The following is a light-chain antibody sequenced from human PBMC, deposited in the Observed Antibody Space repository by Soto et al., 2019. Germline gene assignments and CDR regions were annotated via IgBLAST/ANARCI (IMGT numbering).Light chain of an antibody. Sequence: EIVMTQSPATLSVSPGERATLSCRASQRVSSNLAWYQQKPGQGPRLLIYGASTSATGIPARFSGSGSGRECTLTIRSLQSEDFAVYYCQQYNNWPPYTFGQGTKLEIK. J-gene: IGKJ2*01. CDR3: QQYNNWPPYT. V-gene: IGKV3-15*01. CDR2: GAS. CDR1: QRVSSN.